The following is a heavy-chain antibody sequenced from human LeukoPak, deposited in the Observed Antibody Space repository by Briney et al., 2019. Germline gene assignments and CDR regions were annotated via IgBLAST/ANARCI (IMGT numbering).Heavy chain of an antibody. CDR1: GFPFSNYG. J-gene: IGHJ4*02. CDR3: AKDRGSSGDVNFDY. Sequence: PGRSLRLSCAAPGFPFSNYGMHRVRQAPGKGLERVAVISYDGSNKYYADSVKGRFTISRDNSKNTLYLQMNSLRAEDTAVYYCAKDRGSSGDVNFDYWGQGTLVTVSS. V-gene: IGHV3-30*18. D-gene: IGHD6-19*01. CDR2: ISYDGSNK.